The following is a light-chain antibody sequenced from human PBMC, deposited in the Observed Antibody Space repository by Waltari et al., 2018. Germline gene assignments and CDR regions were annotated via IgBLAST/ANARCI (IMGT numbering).Light chain of an antibody. CDR1: QNILYSSNNRNY. J-gene: IGKJ4*01. Sequence: DIVMTQSPESLTVSLGERDTIHCKSSQNILYSSNNRNYVAWYQQKPGQPPKLLIYWASTRASGVPDRFSGSGSGTDFTLTISSLQAEDVAVYYCQQYYHGADFGGGTKVEIK. V-gene: IGKV4-1*01. CDR3: QQYYHGAD. CDR2: WAS.